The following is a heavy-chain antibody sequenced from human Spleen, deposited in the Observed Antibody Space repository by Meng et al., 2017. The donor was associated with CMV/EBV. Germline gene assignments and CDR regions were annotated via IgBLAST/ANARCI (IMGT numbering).Heavy chain of an antibody. J-gene: IGHJ4*02. Sequence: GESLKISCAASGFTFSSYWMSWVRQAPGKGLEWVANIKQDGSEKYYVDSVKGRFTISRDNAKNSLYLQMNSLRAEDTAVYYCARGYDYPSPLDYWGQGALVTVSS. D-gene: IGHD5-12*01. CDR1: GFTFSSYW. V-gene: IGHV3-7*01. CDR3: ARGYDYPSPLDY. CDR2: IKQDGSEK.